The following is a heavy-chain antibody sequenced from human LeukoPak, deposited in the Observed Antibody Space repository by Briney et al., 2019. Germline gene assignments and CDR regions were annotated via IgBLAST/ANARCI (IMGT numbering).Heavy chain of an antibody. Sequence: PSETLSLTCTVSGGSISSYYGSWIRQPAGKGLEWIGRIYTSGSTNYNPSLKSRVTISVDKSKNQFSLKLSSVTAADTAVYYCARVLAAAAPGPYYFDYWGQGTLVTVSS. CDR3: ARVLAAAAPGPYYFDY. V-gene: IGHV4-4*07. D-gene: IGHD6-13*01. CDR2: IYTSGST. J-gene: IGHJ4*02. CDR1: GGSISSYY.